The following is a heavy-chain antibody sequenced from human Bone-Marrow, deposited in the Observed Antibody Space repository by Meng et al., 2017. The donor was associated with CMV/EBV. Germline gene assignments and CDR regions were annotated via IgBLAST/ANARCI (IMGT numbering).Heavy chain of an antibody. D-gene: IGHD3-22*01. CDR2: IYYSGST. CDR3: ASWGYWYYYDSSGYYFDY. CDR1: GGSISSSRYY. V-gene: IGHV4-39*07. J-gene: IGHJ4*02. Sequence: GSLRLSCTVSGGSISSSRYYWGWIRQPPGKGLEWIGSIYYSGSTYYNPSLKSRVTISVDTSKNQFSLNLSSVTAADTAVYYCASWGYWYYYDSSGYYFDYWGQGTLVTVSS.